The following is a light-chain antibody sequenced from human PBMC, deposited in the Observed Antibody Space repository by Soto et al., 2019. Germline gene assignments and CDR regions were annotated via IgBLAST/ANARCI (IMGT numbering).Light chain of an antibody. CDR3: QHYNSYSEA. CDR1: QTISSW. V-gene: IGKV1-5*03. CDR2: KAS. J-gene: IGKJ1*01. Sequence: DVQMTQSPSTLSGSEGDRVTITCRASQTISSWLAWYQQKPGKAPKLLIYKASTLKSGVPSRFSGSGSGTEFTLTISSLQPDAFATYYCQHYNSYSEAFGQGTMVDI.